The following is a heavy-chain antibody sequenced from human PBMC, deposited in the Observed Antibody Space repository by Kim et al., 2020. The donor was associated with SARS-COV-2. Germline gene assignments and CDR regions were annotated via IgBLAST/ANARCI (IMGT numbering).Heavy chain of an antibody. D-gene: IGHD6-19*01. CDR1: GFTLGDYS. J-gene: IGHJ4*02. CDR3: VRGQQWLIKN. CDR2: ISRDVGEI. V-gene: IGHV3-43*02. Sequence: GGSLRLSCVASGFTLGDYSIQWVRQVPGKGLEWVSRISRDVGEIKYADAVKGRFTISRDNIKKSVYLQMNSLRSEDAALYYCVRGQQWLIKNWGQGTEVSVFS.